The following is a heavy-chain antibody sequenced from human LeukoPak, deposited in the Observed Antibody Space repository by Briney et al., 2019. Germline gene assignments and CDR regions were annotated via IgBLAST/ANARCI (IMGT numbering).Heavy chain of an antibody. CDR2: ISSAGDT. D-gene: IGHD4-11*01. CDR1: GFTFSKYD. J-gene: IGHJ4*02. CDR3: VGLHDYIY. V-gene: IGHV3-13*01. Sequence: GPLRLSCAASGFTFSKYDMHWVRQEAGKGLEWVSAISSAGDTYYADSVKGRFTISRENAKNSLYLQMSSLRAGDTAVYYCVGLHDYIYWGQGTLVTVSS.